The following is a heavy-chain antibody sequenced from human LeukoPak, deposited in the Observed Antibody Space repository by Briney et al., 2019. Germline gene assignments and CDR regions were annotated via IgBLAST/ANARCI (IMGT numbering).Heavy chain of an antibody. Sequence: ASVKVSCKVSDYTFTSYGISWVRQAPGQGLEWMGWISAYNGNTNYAQKLQGRVTMTTDTSTSTAYMELRSLRSDDTAVYYCARDCSSTSCYFKVWDYWGQGTLVTVSS. CDR2: ISAYNGNT. CDR3: ARDCSSTSCYFKVWDY. J-gene: IGHJ4*02. V-gene: IGHV1-18*01. D-gene: IGHD2-2*01. CDR1: DYTFTSYG.